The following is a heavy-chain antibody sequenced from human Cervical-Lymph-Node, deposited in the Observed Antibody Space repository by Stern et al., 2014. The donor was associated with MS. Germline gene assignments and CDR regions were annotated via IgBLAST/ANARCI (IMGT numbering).Heavy chain of an antibody. V-gene: IGHV3-74*02. Sequence: EVQLGVSGGGLVQPGGPLRLSCVVSGFTFSRYWMHWGRLVPGKGVVWVSRTNEDGTITSYADSVRGRFTISRDNAKNTLYLQMDGLRAEDTAVYFCTSDLAGRDDYWGQGTPVTVSS. CDR1: GFTFSRYW. CDR3: TSDLAGRDDY. CDR2: TNEDGTIT. J-gene: IGHJ4*02.